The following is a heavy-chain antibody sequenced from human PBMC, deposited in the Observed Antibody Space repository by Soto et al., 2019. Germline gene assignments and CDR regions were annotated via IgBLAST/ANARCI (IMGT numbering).Heavy chain of an antibody. J-gene: IGHJ3*02. Sequence: PSETLSLTCAVSSGSISSSNWWSWVRQPPGKGLEWIGEIYHSGSTNYNPSLKSRVTISVDKSKNQFSLKLSSVTAADTAVYYCARDRGYGDYDAFDIWGQGTMVTVSS. CDR3: ARDRGYGDYDAFDI. CDR1: SGSISSSNW. V-gene: IGHV4-4*02. CDR2: IYHSGST. D-gene: IGHD4-17*01.